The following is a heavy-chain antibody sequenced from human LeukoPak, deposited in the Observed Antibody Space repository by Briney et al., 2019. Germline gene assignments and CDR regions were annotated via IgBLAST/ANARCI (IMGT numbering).Heavy chain of an antibody. CDR2: IYRGGST. J-gene: IGHJ6*02. Sequence: PGGSLGLSCAASGFSVSGNYMNWVRQAPGKGLEWVSVIYRGGSTYYADSVKGRFTISRDNSKNTLYLQMNSLRAEDTAVYYCARVMTTYYYGVDVWGQGTTVTVSS. CDR1: GFSVSGNY. D-gene: IGHD4-11*01. CDR3: ARVMTTYYYGVDV. V-gene: IGHV3-66*01.